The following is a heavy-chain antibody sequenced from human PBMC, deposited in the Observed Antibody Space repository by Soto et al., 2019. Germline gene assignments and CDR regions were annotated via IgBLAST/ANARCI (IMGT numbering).Heavy chain of an antibody. CDR1: GFKFSNEW. V-gene: IGHV3-15*01. CDR3: TTYLVAEATVSDH. CDR2: IKSREDGGAT. Sequence: EAQLVESGGGLVKPGGSLRLSCVASGFKFSNEWMSWVRQAPGKGLEWVGRIKSREDGGATSFATAVKGRFRISRDDSKNTLYLQLNNLQTDDTAVYYCTTYLVAEATVSDHWGQGTLVTVSS. D-gene: IGHD1-26*01. J-gene: IGHJ5*02.